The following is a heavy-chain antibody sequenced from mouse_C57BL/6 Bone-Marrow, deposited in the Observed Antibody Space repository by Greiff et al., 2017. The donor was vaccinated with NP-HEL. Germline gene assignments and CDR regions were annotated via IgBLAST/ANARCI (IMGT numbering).Heavy chain of an antibody. CDR1: GYTFTSYW. CDR3: ARGYGNYVGWYFDV. J-gene: IGHJ1*03. CDR2: IDPSDSET. D-gene: IGHD2-10*02. V-gene: IGHV1-52*01. Sequence: VKLQESGAELVRPGSSVKLYCKASGYTFTSYWMHWVKQRPIQGLEWIGNIDPSDSETHYNQKFKDKATLTVDKSSSTAYMQLSSLTSEDSAVYYCARGYGNYVGWYFDVWGTGTTVTVSS.